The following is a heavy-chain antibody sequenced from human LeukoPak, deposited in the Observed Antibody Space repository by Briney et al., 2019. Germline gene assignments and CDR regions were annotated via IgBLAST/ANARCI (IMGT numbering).Heavy chain of an antibody. J-gene: IGHJ6*03. D-gene: IGHD3-10*01. CDR2: IKHSGST. V-gene: IGHV4-34*01. Sequence: SETLSLTCAVSGWSFSGYDWSWIRQPPGKGLEWIAEIKHSGSTNYNPSLRSRVTISVDTSRIQFSLKLSSVTAADTAVYYCARGVDYYGSGSYSYYYYYMDVWGKGTTVTVSS. CDR3: ARGVDYYGSGSYSYYYYYMDV. CDR1: GWSFSGYD.